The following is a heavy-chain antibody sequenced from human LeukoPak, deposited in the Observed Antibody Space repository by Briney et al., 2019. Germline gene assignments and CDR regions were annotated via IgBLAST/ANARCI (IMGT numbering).Heavy chain of an antibody. V-gene: IGHV4-39*01. CDR2: IYYSGSS. CDR3: ARLAQGSGTYGFDY. Sequence: SETLSLTCTVSGDSISSSNYYWGWVRQPPGKGLEWIATIYYSGSSYYNPSLKSRVTISVDTSKNQFSLKLSSVTAADTAVYYCARLAQGSGTYGFDYWGQGTLVTVSS. D-gene: IGHD3-10*01. J-gene: IGHJ4*02. CDR1: GDSISSSNYY.